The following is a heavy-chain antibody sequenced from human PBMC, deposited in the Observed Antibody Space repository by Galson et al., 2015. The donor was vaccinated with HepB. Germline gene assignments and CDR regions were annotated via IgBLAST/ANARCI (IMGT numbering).Heavy chain of an antibody. V-gene: IGHV3-30-3*01. CDR1: GFTFSSYA. D-gene: IGHD3-3*01. CDR3: ARGDLWSGYHLPGMDV. Sequence: SLRLSCAASGFTFSSYAMHWVRQAPGKGLEWVAVISYDGSNKYYADSVKGRFTISRDNSKNTLYLQMNSLRAEDTAVYYCARGDLWSGYHLPGMDVWGQGTTVTVSS. J-gene: IGHJ6*02. CDR2: ISYDGSNK.